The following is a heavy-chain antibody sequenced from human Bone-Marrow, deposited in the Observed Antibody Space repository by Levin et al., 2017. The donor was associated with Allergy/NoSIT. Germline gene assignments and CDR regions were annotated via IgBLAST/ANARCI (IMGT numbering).Heavy chain of an antibody. V-gene: IGHV3-7*01. Sequence: PGGSLRLSCAASGFMFRNYWMSWVRQAPGKGLEWVANINQDGSEIYYVDSVKGRFTLSRDNAKNLVFLEMNTLRAEDTAVYYCARDYMPGDSDSRSDYLPLDFHAFDIWGQGTMVTVSS. CDR2: INQDGSEI. CDR3: ARDYMPGDSDSRSDYLPLDFHAFDI. J-gene: IGHJ3*02. CDR1: GFMFRNYW. D-gene: IGHD3-3*01.